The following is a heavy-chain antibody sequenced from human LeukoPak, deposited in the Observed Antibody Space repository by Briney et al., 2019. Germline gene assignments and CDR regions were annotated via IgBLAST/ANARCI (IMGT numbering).Heavy chain of an antibody. CDR2: IYASGSA. CDR1: GASISRYY. CDR3: STDREVVRLAPAPTGDY. Sequence: SETLSLTCSVSGASISRYYWSWIRQSPGKGLEWIGRIYASGSANYNPSLQSRVTMSIDTSKNQISLKFSSVTAADTAIYYCSTDREVVRLAPAPTGDYWGQGTLVTVSS. V-gene: IGHV4-4*07. D-gene: IGHD2-15*01. J-gene: IGHJ4*02.